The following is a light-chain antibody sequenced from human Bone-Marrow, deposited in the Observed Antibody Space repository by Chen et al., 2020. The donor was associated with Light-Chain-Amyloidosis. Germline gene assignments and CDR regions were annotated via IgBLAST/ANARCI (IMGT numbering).Light chain of an antibody. CDR2: DDS. Sequence: QSALTQPASVSGSPGQSITISCTGTSSDVGSYNLVSWYQQHPGKVPNLMIYDDSKRPSGVSDRFSGSKSGNTASLTISGLQAEDEADYYCSSYAGGTTFVICGGGTKLTVL. CDR1: SSDVGSYNL. J-gene: IGLJ2*01. CDR3: SSYAGGTTFVI. V-gene: IGLV2-23*02.